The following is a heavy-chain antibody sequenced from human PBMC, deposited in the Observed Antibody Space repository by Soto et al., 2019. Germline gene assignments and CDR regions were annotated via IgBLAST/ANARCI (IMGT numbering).Heavy chain of an antibody. J-gene: IGHJ4*02. Sequence: QLQLQESGPGLVKPSETLSLTCTVSGDSITSSSYHWGWIRQPPGKGLEWIGSIYYSGTTFYNPSLKSRVSISVDTSKNHFSLKLSSLTAADTVIYYCVRLVKGGNSYGYIDNWGQGTLVTVSS. CDR2: IYYSGTT. V-gene: IGHV4-39*02. CDR3: VRLVKGGNSYGYIDN. D-gene: IGHD5-18*01. CDR1: GDSITSSSYH.